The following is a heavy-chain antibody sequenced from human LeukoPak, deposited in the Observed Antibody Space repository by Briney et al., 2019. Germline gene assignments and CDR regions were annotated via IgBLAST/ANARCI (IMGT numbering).Heavy chain of an antibody. J-gene: IGHJ4*02. CDR1: GFTFSSYA. V-gene: IGHV3-23*01. CDR3: AKDGYRGIAVALIYFDY. Sequence: PGGSLRLSCAASGFTFSSYAMSWVRQAPGKGLEWVSAISGSGGSTYYADSVKGRFTISRDNSKNTLYLQMNSLRAGDTAVYYCAKDGYRGIAVALIYFDYWGQGTLVTVSS. CDR2: ISGSGGST. D-gene: IGHD6-19*01.